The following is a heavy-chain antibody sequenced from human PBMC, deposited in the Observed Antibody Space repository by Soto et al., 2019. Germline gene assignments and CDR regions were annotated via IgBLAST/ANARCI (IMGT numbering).Heavy chain of an antibody. CDR2: IWYDGSNK. D-gene: IGHD3-9*01. CDR3: AREFGLRYSFDY. Sequence: GGSLRLSCAASGFTFSSYGMHWVRQAPGKGLEWVAVIWYDGSNKYYADSVRGRFTISRDNSKNTLYLQMNSLRAEDTAVYYCAREFGLRYSFDYWGQGTLVTVSS. CDR1: GFTFSSYG. J-gene: IGHJ4*02. V-gene: IGHV3-33*01.